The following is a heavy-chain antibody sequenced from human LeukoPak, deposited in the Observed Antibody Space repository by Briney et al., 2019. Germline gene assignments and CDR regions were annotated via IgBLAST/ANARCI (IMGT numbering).Heavy chain of an antibody. D-gene: IGHD6-19*01. CDR2: ISAYNGNT. J-gene: IGHJ4*02. CDR3: ARAMGLAVAGTRGDFDY. CDR1: GYTFTSYG. Sequence: ASVKVSCKASGYTFTSYGISWVRQAPGQGLEWMGWISAYNGNTNYAQKLQGRVTMTTDTSTSTAYMELRSLRSDDTAVYYCARAMGLAVAGTRGDFDYWGQGTLVTVSS. V-gene: IGHV1-18*01.